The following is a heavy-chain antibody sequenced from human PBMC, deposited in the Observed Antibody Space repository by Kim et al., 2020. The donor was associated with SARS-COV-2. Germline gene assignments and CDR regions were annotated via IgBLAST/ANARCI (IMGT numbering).Heavy chain of an antibody. Sequence: GGSLRLSCAASGFTFDDYAMHWVRQAPGKGLEWVSGISWNSGSIGYADSVKGRFTISRDNAKNSLYLQMNSLRAEDTALYYCAKDPYDYWGQGTLVTVSS. J-gene: IGHJ4*02. V-gene: IGHV3-9*01. CDR3: AKDPYDY. CDR2: ISWNSGSI. CDR1: GFTFDDYA.